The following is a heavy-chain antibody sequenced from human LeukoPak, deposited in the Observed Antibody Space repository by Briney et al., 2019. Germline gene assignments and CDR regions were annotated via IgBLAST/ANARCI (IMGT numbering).Heavy chain of an antibody. CDR2: IYYTGST. J-gene: IGHJ5*02. D-gene: IGHD2-15*01. V-gene: IGHV4-59*01. Sequence: SETLSLTCTVSGGSISSFYWSWIRQPPGKGLEWIGYIYYTGSTNYNPSLKSRVTISVDTSKNQFSLKLSSVTAADTAVYYCAKSNLYCSGSSCYPSWFDPWGQGTLVTVSS. CDR1: GGSISSFY. CDR3: AKSNLYCSGSSCYPSWFDP.